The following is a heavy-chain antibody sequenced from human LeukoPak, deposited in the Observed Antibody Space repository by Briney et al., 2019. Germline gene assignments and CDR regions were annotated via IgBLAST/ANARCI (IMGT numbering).Heavy chain of an antibody. J-gene: IGHJ4*02. D-gene: IGHD4-17*01. CDR3: ARHGDYCFDL. V-gene: IGHV3-7*01. Sequence: GGSLRLSCAASGFTFSSYEMNWVRQAPRKGLEWVANIRNDGLTQYYLDSVKGRFTISRDNAKDSLSLQMNSLRAEDTAVYFCARHGDYCFDLWGQGTLVTVSS. CDR2: IRNDGLTQ. CDR1: GFTFSSYE.